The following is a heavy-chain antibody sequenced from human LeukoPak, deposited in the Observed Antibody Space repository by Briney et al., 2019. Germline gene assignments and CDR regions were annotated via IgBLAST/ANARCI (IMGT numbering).Heavy chain of an antibody. V-gene: IGHV3-30*18. CDR3: AKDRNYVGTLDY. D-gene: IGHD3-10*02. CDR2: ISYDGRNK. Sequence: PGRSLRLSCAASGFTFSSYGVHWVRQAPGKGLEWVAVISYDGRNKYYADSVKGRFTISRDNSKNTLYLQMNSLRAEDTAEYYCAKDRNYVGTLDYWGQGTLVTVSS. J-gene: IGHJ4*02. CDR1: GFTFSSYG.